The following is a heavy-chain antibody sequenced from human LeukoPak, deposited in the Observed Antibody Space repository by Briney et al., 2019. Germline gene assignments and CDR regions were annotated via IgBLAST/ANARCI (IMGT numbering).Heavy chain of an antibody. D-gene: IGHD4-17*01. CDR1: GFTFSSYA. V-gene: IGHV3-23*01. J-gene: IGHJ1*01. CDR2: ISGSGGST. CDR3: ATEGDLTVTTAEYFQH. Sequence: QPGGSLRLSCAASGFTFSSYAMSWVRQAPGKGLEWVSAISGSGGSTYYADSVKGRFTISRDNSKNTLYLQMNSLRAEDTAVYYCATEGDLTVTTAEYFQHWGQGTLVTVSS.